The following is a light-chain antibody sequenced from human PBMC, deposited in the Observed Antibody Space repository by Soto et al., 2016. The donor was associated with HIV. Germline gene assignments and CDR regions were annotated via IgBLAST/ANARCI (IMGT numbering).Light chain of an antibody. CDR2: KAS. Sequence: DIQMTQSPSTLSASVGDRVTITCRASQSVSSWLAWYQQKPGKAPNLLIYKASSLESGVPSRFSGSGSGTEFALTISSLQPDDFAIYYCQQYNSYPYTFGQGTKVEIK. V-gene: IGKV1-5*03. J-gene: IGKJ2*01. CDR1: QSVSSW. CDR3: QQYNSYPYT.